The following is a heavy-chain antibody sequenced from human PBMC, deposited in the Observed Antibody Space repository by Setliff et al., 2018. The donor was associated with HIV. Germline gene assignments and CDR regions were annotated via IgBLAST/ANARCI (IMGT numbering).Heavy chain of an antibody. J-gene: IGHJ4*01. CDR2: LYSGGTT. D-gene: IGHD4-17*01. V-gene: IGHV4-4*07. CDR3: ARDRDRKDTTYVRFDY. CDR1: GVSVNDYY. Sequence: PSETLSLTCSVSGVSVNDYYWSWIRQPAGKGLEWIGRLYSGGTTNYNPSLKSRLTMSVDTSNNKFSLKLNSVTAADTAVYYCARDRDRKDTTYVRFDYWCLGILVTVS.